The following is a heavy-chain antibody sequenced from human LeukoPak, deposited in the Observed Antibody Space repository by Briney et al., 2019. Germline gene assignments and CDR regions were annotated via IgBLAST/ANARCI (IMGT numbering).Heavy chain of an antibody. CDR2: IYFDGNT. Sequence: GGSLRLSCAASGFTVRNNYMSWVRQAPGKGLQWVSIIYFDGNTYYADSVKGRFTISRDNFKNTLYLQMNSLRAEDTAVYYCARTTVTRESDYFDYWGQGTLVTVSS. D-gene: IGHD4-17*01. CDR3: ARTTVTRESDYFDY. CDR1: GFTVRNNY. J-gene: IGHJ4*02. V-gene: IGHV3-53*01.